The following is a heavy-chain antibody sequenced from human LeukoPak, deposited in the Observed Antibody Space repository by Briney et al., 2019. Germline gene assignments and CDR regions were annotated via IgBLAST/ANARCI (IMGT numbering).Heavy chain of an antibody. D-gene: IGHD3-3*02. CDR2: ISESGGGT. Sequence: GGSLRLSCAASGCIFSSYATSWVRQPPGKGLEWVSSISESGGGTYYADSVKGRFTISRDNSKNTLYLQMSSLRAEDTAVYYCAKEAIRISMVSQHWGQGTLVTVSS. CDR3: AKEAIRISMVSQH. J-gene: IGHJ1*01. V-gene: IGHV3-23*01. CDR1: GCIFSSYA.